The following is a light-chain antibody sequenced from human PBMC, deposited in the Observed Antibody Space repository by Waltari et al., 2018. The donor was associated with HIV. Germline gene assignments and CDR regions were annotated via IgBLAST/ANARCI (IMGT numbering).Light chain of an antibody. CDR2: SAS. V-gene: IGKV1-39*01. CDR1: QTISKF. CDR3: QQTYRAPWT. J-gene: IGKJ1*01. Sequence: DIQMTQSPSSLSASVGDRVVVTGRANQTISKFLNWYQHKPGKAPNLLLSSASNLHGGVPSQFGGSGSGTDFALTITSLQPEDFALYYCQQTYRAPWTFGQGTKIDIK.